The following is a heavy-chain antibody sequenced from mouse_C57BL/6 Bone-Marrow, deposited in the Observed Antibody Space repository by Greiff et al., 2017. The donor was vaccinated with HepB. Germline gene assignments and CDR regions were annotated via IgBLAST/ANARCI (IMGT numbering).Heavy chain of an antibody. CDR3: ARQLGRWYFDV. CDR2: ISNGGGST. V-gene: IGHV5-12*01. Sequence: EVKLVESGGGLVQPGGSLKLSCAASGFTFSDYYMYWVRQTPEKRLEWVAYISNGGGSTYYPDTVKGRFTISRDNAKNTLYLQMSRLKSEDTAMYYCARQLGRWYFDVWGTGTTVTVSS. CDR1: GFTFSDYY. D-gene: IGHD4-1*01. J-gene: IGHJ1*03.